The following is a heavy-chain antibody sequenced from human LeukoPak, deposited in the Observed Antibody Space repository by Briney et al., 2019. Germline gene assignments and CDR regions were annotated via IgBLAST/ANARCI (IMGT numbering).Heavy chain of an antibody. CDR2: ISSSGSTI. CDR1: GFTFSDYY. D-gene: IGHD3-10*01. Sequence: GGSLRLSCAASGFTFSDYYMSWIRQAPGKGLEWVSYISSSGSTIYYADSVKGRFTISRDNAKNSLYLQMNSLRAEDTAVYYCARSLWFGESPLDDYYYGMDVWGQGTTVTVSS. CDR3: ARSLWFGESPLDDYYYGMDV. J-gene: IGHJ6*02. V-gene: IGHV3-11*01.